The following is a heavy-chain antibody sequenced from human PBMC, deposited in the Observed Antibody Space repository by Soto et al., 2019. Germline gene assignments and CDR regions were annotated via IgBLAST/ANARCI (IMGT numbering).Heavy chain of an antibody. J-gene: IGHJ6*03. CDR2: TYYSGST. D-gene: IGHD1-20*01. CDR3: AREVTGRYYYMDV. CDR1: GGSISSGGYY. V-gene: IGHV4-31*03. Sequence: PSETLSLTCTVSGGSISSGGYYWSWIRQHPGKGLEWIGYTYYSGSTYYNPSLKSRVTISVDTSKNQFSLKLSSVTAADTAVYYCAREVTGRYYYMDVWGKGTTVTVSS.